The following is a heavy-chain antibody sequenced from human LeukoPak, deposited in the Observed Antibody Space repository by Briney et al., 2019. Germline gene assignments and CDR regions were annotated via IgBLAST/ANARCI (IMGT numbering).Heavy chain of an antibody. CDR2: ISSSSSYI. J-gene: IGHJ6*04. V-gene: IGHV3-21*01. CDR1: GFTFSSYS. D-gene: IGHD3-16*02. CDR3: ARAWPNWGSYRYTLGYYYGMDV. Sequence: SGGSLRLSCAASGFTFSSYSMNWVRQAPGKGLEWVSSISSSSSYIYYADSVKGRFTISRDNAKNSLYLQMNSLRAEDTAVYYCARAWPNWGSYRYTLGYYYGMDVWGKGTTVTVSS.